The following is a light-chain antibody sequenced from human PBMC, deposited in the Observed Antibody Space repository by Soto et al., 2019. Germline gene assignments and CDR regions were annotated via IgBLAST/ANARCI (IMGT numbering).Light chain of an antibody. J-gene: IGKJ4*01. V-gene: IGKV3D-15*01. CDR2: GAS. CDR3: QQYNNWPPLT. Sequence: EVLMTQSPATLSVSPGERTTLSCRASESISSNLAWYQQRVGQAPRLLIYGASIMATGIPAKFSGSGSGTEFTLTISSLQSEDFAVYFCQQYNNWPPLTFGGGTKVEIK. CDR1: ESISSN.